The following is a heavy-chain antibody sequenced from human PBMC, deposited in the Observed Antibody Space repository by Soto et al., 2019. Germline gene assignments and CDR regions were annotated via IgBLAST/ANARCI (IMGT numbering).Heavy chain of an antibody. Sequence: PSETRSLTCAVSGGSISSGGYSWSWILQPPGKGLEWIGYIYHSVSTYYNPSLKSRVTISVDRSKNHFSLKLSSVTAADTAVYYCARARRRYCSGGRCQYYFDYWGQGTMVTVSA. CDR1: GGSISSGGYS. J-gene: IGHJ4*02. V-gene: IGHV4-30-2*01. D-gene: IGHD2-15*01. CDR3: ARARRRYCSGGRCQYYFDY. CDR2: IYHSVST.